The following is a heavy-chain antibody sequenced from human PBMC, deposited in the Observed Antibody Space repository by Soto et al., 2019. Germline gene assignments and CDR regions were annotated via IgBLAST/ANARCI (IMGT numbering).Heavy chain of an antibody. CDR1: GGSISSYY. CDR2: INHSRST. Sequence: SETLSLTRTVSGGSISSYYWCWIRQPPGKGLEWIGEINHSRSTNYNPSHKSRDTISVDTTKNQFSLKLSSVTAADTAVYYCARVLNLSGGSRRNWFDPWGQGTLVTVSS. J-gene: IGHJ5*02. CDR3: ARVLNLSGGSRRNWFDP. D-gene: IGHD2-15*01. V-gene: IGHV4-59*12.